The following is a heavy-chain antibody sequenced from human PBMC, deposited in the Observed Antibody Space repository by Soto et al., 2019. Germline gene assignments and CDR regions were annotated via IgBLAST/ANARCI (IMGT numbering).Heavy chain of an antibody. J-gene: IGHJ6*02. CDR2: ISAHNGNT. Sequence: GAPMKVSRKASGFTLTSYCISWVRQAPGQGLEWMGWISAHNGNTNYAQKLQGRVTMTTDTSTSTAYMELRSLRSDDTAVYYCASNSGYDSWVYYYYGMDVWGQGTTVTVSS. D-gene: IGHD5-12*01. CDR1: GFTLTSYC. CDR3: ASNSGYDSWVYYYYGMDV. V-gene: IGHV1-18*01.